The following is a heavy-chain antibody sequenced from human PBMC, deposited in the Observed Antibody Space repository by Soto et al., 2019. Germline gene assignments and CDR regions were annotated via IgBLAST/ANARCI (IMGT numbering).Heavy chain of an antibody. CDR3: ATQSVHYSSSPHYYYGMDV. CDR1: GYXFTSYL. D-gene: IGHD6-13*01. J-gene: IGHJ6*02. Sequence: PXEXQKISYECSGYXFTSYLLFWVRHMLGEGREWMGRINPSASYTNYSPSLKGHVTISGDKSISTAYMQWSSLKASDTAMYYCATQSVHYSSSPHYYYGMDVWGQGTTGTVSS. V-gene: IGHV5-10-1*01. CDR2: INPSASYT.